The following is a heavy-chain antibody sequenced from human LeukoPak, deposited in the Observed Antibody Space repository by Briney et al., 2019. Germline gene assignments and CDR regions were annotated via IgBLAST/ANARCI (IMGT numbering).Heavy chain of an antibody. J-gene: IGHJ4*02. CDR1: GFTFSSYG. D-gene: IGHD1-26*01. CDR2: ISGSGGST. Sequence: GGSLRLSCAASGFTFSSYGMSWVRQAPGKGLEWVSAISGSGGSTYYADSGKGLCTISRDNSKNTLYLQMNSLRAEDTAVYYCAKGSGSYLSPLYYFDYWGQGTLVTVSS. CDR3: AKGSGSYLSPLYYFDY. V-gene: IGHV3-23*01.